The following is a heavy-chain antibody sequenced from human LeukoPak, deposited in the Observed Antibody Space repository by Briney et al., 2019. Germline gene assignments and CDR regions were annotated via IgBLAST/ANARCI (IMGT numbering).Heavy chain of an antibody. J-gene: IGHJ4*02. CDR3: AKGDRGHCTGVKCYPFDY. D-gene: IGHD2-8*02. Sequence: GGSLRLSCAVSGFFFAGYGMTWLRQAPGKGLEWVSGIALNDDDTDYADSVKGRFTISRDNSKNTLFLQMSSLRAEDTAVYHCAKGDRGHCTGVKCYPFDYWGQGTVVTVSS. CDR2: IALNDDDT. V-gene: IGHV3-23*01. CDR1: GFFFAGYG.